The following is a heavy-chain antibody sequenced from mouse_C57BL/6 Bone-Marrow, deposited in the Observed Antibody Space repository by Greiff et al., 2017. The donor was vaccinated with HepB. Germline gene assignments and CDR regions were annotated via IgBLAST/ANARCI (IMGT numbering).Heavy chain of an antibody. CDR3: ASPPGVNYEPAWFAY. CDR2: ISGGGGNT. J-gene: IGHJ3*01. CDR1: GFTFSSYT. Sequence: EVQRVESGGGLVKPGGSLKLSCAASGFTFSSYTMSWVRQTPEKRLEWVATISGGGGNTYYPDSVKGRFTISRDTAKNTLYLQMSSLRSEDTALYYCASPPGVNYEPAWFAYWGQGTLVTVSA. V-gene: IGHV5-9*01. D-gene: IGHD2-1*01.